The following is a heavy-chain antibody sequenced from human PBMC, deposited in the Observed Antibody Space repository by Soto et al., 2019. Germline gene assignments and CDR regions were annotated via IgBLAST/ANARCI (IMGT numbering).Heavy chain of an antibody. CDR1: GGPISSGGYS. J-gene: IGHJ4*02. D-gene: IGHD6-13*01. Sequence: SETLSLTCAVSGGPISSGGYSWSWIRQPPGKGLEWIGYIYHSGSTYYNPSLKSRVTISVDRSKNQFSLKLSSVTAADTAVYYCARLNTNSWPYYLDYWGQGTLVTVSS. CDR3: ARLNTNSWPYYLDY. V-gene: IGHV4-30-2*01. CDR2: IYHSGST.